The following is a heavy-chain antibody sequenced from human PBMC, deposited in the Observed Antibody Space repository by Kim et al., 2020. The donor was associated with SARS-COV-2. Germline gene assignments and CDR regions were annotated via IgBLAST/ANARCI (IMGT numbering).Heavy chain of an antibody. CDR2: IYSGGTT. CDR3: ARGGGAYCGGDCDRTFDY. Sequence: GGSLRLSCAASGITVSNDYMSWVRQAPGKGLEWVSVIYSGGTTYYSDSVEGRFTISRDNSKNMLYLQMNSLRAEDTAGYYCARGGGAYCGGDCDRTFDYWGQGTLVTVSS. CDR1: GITVSNDY. J-gene: IGHJ4*02. D-gene: IGHD2-21*02. V-gene: IGHV3-66*01.